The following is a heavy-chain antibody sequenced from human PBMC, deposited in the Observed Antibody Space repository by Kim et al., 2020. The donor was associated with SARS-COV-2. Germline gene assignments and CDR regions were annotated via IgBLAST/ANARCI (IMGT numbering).Heavy chain of an antibody. CDR1: GYTFTSYY. CDR2: LSPNSGST. CDR3: ARDMGDFVWLNDY. V-gene: IGHV1-46*01. D-gene: IGHD3-9*01. J-gene: IGHJ4*02. Sequence: ASVKVSCKASGYTFTSYYMHWVRQAPGQGLEWMGLLSPNSGSTNYAQKFQGRVTMTRDTSTSTVYMELSSLRSEDTAVYYCARDMGDFVWLNDYWGQGTLVTVSS.